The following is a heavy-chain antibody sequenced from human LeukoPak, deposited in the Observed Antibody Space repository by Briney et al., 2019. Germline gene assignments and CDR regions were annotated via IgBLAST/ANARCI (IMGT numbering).Heavy chain of an antibody. V-gene: IGHV3-74*01. D-gene: IGHD3-16*02. Sequence: GGSLRLSCAASGVTFSSYWMHWFRQAPGKGLVWVSRISTDGSRTSYADSVKGRFTISRDNAKNTLYLQMNSLRAEDTAVYYCARGPSFSYYYYYMDVWGKGTTVTVSS. CDR1: GVTFSSYW. CDR2: ISTDGSRT. CDR3: ARGPSFSYYYYYMDV. J-gene: IGHJ6*03.